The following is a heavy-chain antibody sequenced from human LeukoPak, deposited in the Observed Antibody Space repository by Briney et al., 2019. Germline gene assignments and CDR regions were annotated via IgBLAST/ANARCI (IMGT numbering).Heavy chain of an antibody. V-gene: IGHV1-58*01. CDR3: AAARGATIELLDY. CDR1: GFTFTRSA. J-gene: IGHJ4*02. CDR2: IVVGSGNT. D-gene: IGHD5-12*01. Sequence: AASVKVSCKASGFTFTRSAVQWVRQARGQGLEWIGWIVVGSGNTNYAQKFQERVTITRDMSTSTAYMELSSLRSEDTAVYYCAAARGATIELLDYWGQGTLVTVSP.